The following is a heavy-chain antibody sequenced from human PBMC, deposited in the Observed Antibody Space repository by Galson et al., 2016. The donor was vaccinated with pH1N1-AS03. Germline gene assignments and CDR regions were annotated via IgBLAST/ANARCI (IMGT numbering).Heavy chain of an antibody. J-gene: IGHJ4*02. Sequence: SVKVSCKASGYTFSAYAMHWVRQAPGQGLEWMGWINTGNGDTKYSQKFQDRITISSDAGATTAHMELSSRRSEDTAVFYCARDWNGGWQQFLDHWGQGTLVTVSA. CDR1: GYTFSAYA. CDR3: ARDWNGGWQQFLDH. D-gene: IGHD5-24*01. CDR2: INTGNGDT. V-gene: IGHV1-3*04.